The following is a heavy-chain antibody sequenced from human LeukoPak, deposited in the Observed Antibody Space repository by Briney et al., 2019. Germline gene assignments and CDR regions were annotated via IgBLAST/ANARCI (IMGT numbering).Heavy chain of an antibody. Sequence: GGSLRLSCAASGFTFDDYAMHWVRQAPGKGLEWVSGISWNSGSIGYADSVKGRFTISRDNAKNSLYLQMNSLGAEDTALYYCAKAGYYDSSGYIDYWGQGTLVTVSS. J-gene: IGHJ4*02. CDR1: GFTFDDYA. CDR3: AKAGYYDSSGYIDY. D-gene: IGHD3-22*01. V-gene: IGHV3-9*01. CDR2: ISWNSGSI.